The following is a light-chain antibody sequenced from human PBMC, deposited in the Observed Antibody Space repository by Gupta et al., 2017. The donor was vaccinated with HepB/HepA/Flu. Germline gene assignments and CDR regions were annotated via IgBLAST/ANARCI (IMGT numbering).Light chain of an antibody. J-gene: IGKJ2*01. CDR1: QSVSSN. V-gene: IGKV3-15*01. Sequence: EIVMTQSPATLSVSPGERATLSCRASQSVSSNLAWYQQKPGQAPRLLINGASTRATGIPARFSGSGSGTXFTLTIXSLQSEDFAVYYCQQYNNWPYTFGXGTKMEIK. CDR3: QQYNNWPYT. CDR2: GAS.